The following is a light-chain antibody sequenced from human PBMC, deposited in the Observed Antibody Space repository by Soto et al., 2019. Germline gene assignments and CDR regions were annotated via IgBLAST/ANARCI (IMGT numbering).Light chain of an antibody. CDR2: AAY. V-gene: IGKV1-27*01. J-gene: IGKJ1*01. CDR1: QGISNS. Sequence: DIQMTQSPSSLSASVGDRVTITCRASQGISNSLAWYQQKPGKVPKLLIYAAYTLQSGVPYRFSGSGSGTDFTLTISSLQPEDVATYYCQKYNSAPWTFGQGTKVEIK. CDR3: QKYNSAPWT.